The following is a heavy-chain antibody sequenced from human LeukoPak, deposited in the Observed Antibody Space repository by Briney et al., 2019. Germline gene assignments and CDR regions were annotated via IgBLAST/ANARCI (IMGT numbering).Heavy chain of an antibody. V-gene: IGHV3-7*01. CDR3: ARAYIIDY. D-gene: IGHD1-14*01. CDR1: GFTFSTYW. Sequence: GGFLRLSCAASGFTFSTYWMTWVRQAPGKGLEWVANIKQDGSEKNYVDSVKGRFTISRDNAKNSLYLQMNSLRVDDTAIYYCARAYIIDYGGQGTLVTVSS. CDR2: IKQDGSEK. J-gene: IGHJ4*02.